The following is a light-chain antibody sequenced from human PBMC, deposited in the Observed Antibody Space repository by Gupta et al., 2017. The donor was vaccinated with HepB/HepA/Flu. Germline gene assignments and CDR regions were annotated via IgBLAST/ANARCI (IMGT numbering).Light chain of an antibody. J-gene: IGLJ2*01. CDR3: NSYTSSSTLI. CDR1: SSDVGGYNY. V-gene: IGLV2-14*03. Sequence: QSALTQPASVPGSPGQSITISCTGTSSDVGGYNYVSWYQHHPGKVPKLMIYDVSNRPSGVSNRFSGSKSGNTASLTISGLQAEDEADYYCNSYTSSSTLIFGGGTKLTVL. CDR2: DVS.